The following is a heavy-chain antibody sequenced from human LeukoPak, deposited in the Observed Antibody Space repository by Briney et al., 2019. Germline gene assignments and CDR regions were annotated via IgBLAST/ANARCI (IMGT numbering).Heavy chain of an antibody. Sequence: SETLSLTCTVSGGSISSSSYYWGWIRQPPGKGLEWIGSIYYSGSTYYNPSLKSRVTISVDTSKNQFSLRLSSVTAADTAVYYCARDWHYDILTRTYYYYMDVWGKGTTVTVSS. CDR1: GGSISSSSYY. V-gene: IGHV4-39*07. J-gene: IGHJ6*03. D-gene: IGHD3-9*01. CDR2: IYYSGST. CDR3: ARDWHYDILTRTYYYYMDV.